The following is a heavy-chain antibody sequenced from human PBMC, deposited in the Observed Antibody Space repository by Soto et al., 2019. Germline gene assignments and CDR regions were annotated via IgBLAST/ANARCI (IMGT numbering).Heavy chain of an antibody. Sequence: NPSETLSLTCTVPGGSISSYYWSWIRQPAGKGLEWIGRIYTSGSTNYNPSLKSRVTMSVDTSKNQFSLKLSSVTAADTAVYYCARDLGYYDSSGYGYWGQGTLVTVSS. CDR2: IYTSGST. D-gene: IGHD3-22*01. J-gene: IGHJ4*02. CDR1: GGSISSYY. CDR3: ARDLGYYDSSGYGY. V-gene: IGHV4-4*07.